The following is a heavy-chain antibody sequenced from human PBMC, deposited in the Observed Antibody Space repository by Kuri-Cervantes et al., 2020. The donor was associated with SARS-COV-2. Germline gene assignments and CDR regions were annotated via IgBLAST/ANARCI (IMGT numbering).Heavy chain of an antibody. Sequence: ASVKVSCKASGYTFTSYAMHWVHQAPGQRLEWMGWSNAGNGNTKYSQEFQGRVTITRDTSASTAYMELSSLRSEDTAVYYCASELGYYGSGSHFDYWGQGTLVTVSS. CDR1: GYTFTSYA. V-gene: IGHV1-3*02. J-gene: IGHJ4*02. CDR3: ASELGYYGSGSHFDY. CDR2: SNAGNGNT. D-gene: IGHD3-10*01.